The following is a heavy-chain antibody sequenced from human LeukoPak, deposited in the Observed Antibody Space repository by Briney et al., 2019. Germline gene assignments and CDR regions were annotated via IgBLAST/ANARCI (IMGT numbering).Heavy chain of an antibody. CDR3: ARGHGWPLETTVTTVFDY. J-gene: IGHJ4*02. V-gene: IGHV4-34*01. D-gene: IGHD4-4*01. CDR1: GGSFSGYY. CDR2: INHSGST. Sequence: PSETLSLTCAVYGGSFSGYYWSWIRQPPGKGLEWIGEINHSGSTNYNPSLKSRVTMSVDTSKNQFSLKLSSVTAADTAVYYCARGHGWPLETTVTTVFDYWGQGTLVTVSS.